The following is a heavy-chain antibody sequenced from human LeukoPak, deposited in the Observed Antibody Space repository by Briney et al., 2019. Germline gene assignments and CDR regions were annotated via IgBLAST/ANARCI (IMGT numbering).Heavy chain of an antibody. D-gene: IGHD6-13*01. Sequence: SETLSLTCTVSGGSFSSGTYYWSWIRQPPGKGLEWIGYIYYSGSTKYNPSLKSRVTISADTSKNQFSLKLYSVTAADTAVYYCARDSLITAAGLVGMDVWGQGTTVTVSS. CDR3: ARDSLITAAGLVGMDV. CDR2: IYYSGST. J-gene: IGHJ6*02. CDR1: GGSFSSGTYY. V-gene: IGHV4-61*01.